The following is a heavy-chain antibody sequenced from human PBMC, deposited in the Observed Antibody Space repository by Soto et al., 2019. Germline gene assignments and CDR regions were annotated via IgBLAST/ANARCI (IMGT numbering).Heavy chain of an antibody. V-gene: IGHV3-30-3*01. CDR2: ISYDGSNK. CDR1: GFTFSSYA. CDR3: AREGPPVLYSSYARRLDY. D-gene: IGHD6-6*01. J-gene: IGHJ4*02. Sequence: GGSLRLSCAASGFTFSSYAMHWVRQAPGKGLEWVAVISYDGSNKYYADSVKGRFTISRDNSKNTLYLQMNSLRAEDTAVYYCAREGPPVLYSSYARRLDYWGQGTLVTVSS.